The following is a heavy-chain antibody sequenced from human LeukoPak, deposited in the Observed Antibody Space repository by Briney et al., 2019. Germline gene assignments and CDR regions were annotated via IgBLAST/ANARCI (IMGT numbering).Heavy chain of an antibody. CDR3: ARARADYGGNSVFFDY. CDR1: GFTFSSYR. V-gene: IGHV3-48*04. J-gene: IGHJ4*02. D-gene: IGHD4-23*01. CDR2: ISSSSSTI. Sequence: PGGSLRLSCAASGFTFSSYRMNWVRQAPGKGLEWVSYISSSSSTIYCADSVKGRFTISRDNAKNSLYLQLNSLRAEDTAVYYCARARADYGGNSVFFDYWGQGTLVTVSS.